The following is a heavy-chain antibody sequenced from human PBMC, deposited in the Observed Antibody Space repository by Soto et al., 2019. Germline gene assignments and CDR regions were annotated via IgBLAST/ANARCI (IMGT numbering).Heavy chain of an antibody. CDR3: SSGSYYSDFRAFDY. V-gene: IGHV1-24*01. CDR1: GYTLTELS. D-gene: IGHD3-10*01. CDR2: FDPEDGET. Sequence: ASVKVSCKVSGYTLTELSMHWVRQAPGKGLEWMGGFDPEDGETTYAQKFQGRVTMTEDTSTDTAYMELSSLRSEDTAVYYCSSGSYYSDFRAFDYWGQGTLVTVSS. J-gene: IGHJ4*02.